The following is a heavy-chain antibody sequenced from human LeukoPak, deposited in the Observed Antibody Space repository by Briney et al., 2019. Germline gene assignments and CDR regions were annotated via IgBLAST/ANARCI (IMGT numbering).Heavy chain of an antibody. V-gene: IGHV4-61*02. CDR3: ARGPYDSSGYYYVSWDYFDY. D-gene: IGHD3-22*01. CDR2: IYTSGST. Sequence: SETLSLTCTVSGGSISSGSYYWSWIRQPAGKGLEWIGRIYTSGSTNYNPSLKSRVTISVDTSKSQFSLKLSSVTAADTAVYYCARGPYDSSGYYYVSWDYFDYWGQGTLVTVSS. CDR1: GGSISSGSYY. J-gene: IGHJ4*02.